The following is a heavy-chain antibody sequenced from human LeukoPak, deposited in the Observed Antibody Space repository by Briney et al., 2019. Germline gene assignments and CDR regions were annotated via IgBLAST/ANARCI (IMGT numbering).Heavy chain of an antibody. CDR1: GFTFTSYW. Sequence: GGSLRLSCGASGFTFTSYWMSWVRQAPGKGLEWVAHIKQDGSEKYYVDSVKGRFTISRDNAKNSLYLQMNSLRAEGTAVYYCARAGYWAFDYWGQGTLVTVSS. J-gene: IGHJ4*02. D-gene: IGHD6-13*01. V-gene: IGHV3-7*03. CDR2: IKQDGSEK. CDR3: ARAGYWAFDY.